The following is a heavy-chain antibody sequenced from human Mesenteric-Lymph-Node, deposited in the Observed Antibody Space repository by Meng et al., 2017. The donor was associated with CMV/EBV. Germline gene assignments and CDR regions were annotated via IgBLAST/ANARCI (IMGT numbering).Heavy chain of an antibody. CDR3: ARHARTRMVIAVGPTVN. CDR1: GGSISSYY. J-gene: IGHJ4*02. V-gene: IGHV4-59*08. D-gene: IGHD2-21*01. Sequence: SETLSLTCTVSGGSISSYYWSWIRQPPGKGLEWIGYIYYSGSTNYNPSLKSRVTISVDTSKNQFSLKLSSVTAADTAVYYCARHARTRMVIAVGPTVNWGQGTLVTVSS. CDR2: IYYSGST.